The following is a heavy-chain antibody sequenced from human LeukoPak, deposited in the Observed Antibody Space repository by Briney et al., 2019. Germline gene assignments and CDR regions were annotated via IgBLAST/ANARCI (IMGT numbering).Heavy chain of an antibody. CDR3: ARAEVATPSPGYYYFDY. J-gene: IGHJ4*02. CDR2: ISYDGSNK. CDR1: GFTFSSYA. V-gene: IGHV3-30-3*01. D-gene: IGHD5-12*01. Sequence: GRSLRLSRAASGFTFSSYAMHWVRQAPGKGLEWVAVISYDGSNKYYADSVKGRFTISRDNSRNTLYLQMNSLRAEDTAVYYCARAEVATPSPGYYYFDYWGQGTLVTVSS.